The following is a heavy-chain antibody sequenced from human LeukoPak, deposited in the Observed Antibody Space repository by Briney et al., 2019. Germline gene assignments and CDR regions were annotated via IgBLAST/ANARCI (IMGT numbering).Heavy chain of an antibody. V-gene: IGHV3-30-3*01. J-gene: IGHJ4*02. Sequence: GSLRLSCVASGFTFRRYDMHWVRQAPGKGLEWVAVIANDESNEIYADSVKGRFTISRDNARNTLFLQMNSLRVEDTAVYYCAKDETHSSGWAPFDSWGQGTLVIVSS. CDR1: GFTFRRYD. D-gene: IGHD6-19*01. CDR3: AKDETHSSGWAPFDS. CDR2: IANDESNE.